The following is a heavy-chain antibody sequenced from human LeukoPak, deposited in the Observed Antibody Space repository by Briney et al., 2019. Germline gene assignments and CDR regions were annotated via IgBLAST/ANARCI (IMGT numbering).Heavy chain of an antibody. J-gene: IGHJ4*02. CDR1: GGSISSYY. D-gene: IGHD3-9*01. CDR2: INHSGST. Sequence: PSETLSLTCTVSGGSISSYYWSWIRQPPGKGLEWIGEINHSGSTNYNPSLKSRVTISVDTSKNQFSLKLSSVTAADTAVYYCASRDILTGYYRSYAYWGQGTLVTVSS. CDR3: ASRDILTGYYRSYAY. V-gene: IGHV4-34*01.